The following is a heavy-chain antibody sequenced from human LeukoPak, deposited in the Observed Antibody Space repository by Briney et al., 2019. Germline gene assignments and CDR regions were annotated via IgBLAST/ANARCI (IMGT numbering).Heavy chain of an antibody. CDR2: INPNSDGT. Sequence: ASVKVSCKVSGYTLTELSMHWVRQAPGQGLEWMGRINPNSDGTNYAQKFQGRVTMTRDTSISTAYMELSRLRSDDTAVYYCASLYYGSGSYGRYNPPFDYWGQGTLVTVSS. CDR1: GYTLTELS. V-gene: IGHV1-2*06. D-gene: IGHD3-10*01. CDR3: ASLYYGSGSYGRYNPPFDY. J-gene: IGHJ4*02.